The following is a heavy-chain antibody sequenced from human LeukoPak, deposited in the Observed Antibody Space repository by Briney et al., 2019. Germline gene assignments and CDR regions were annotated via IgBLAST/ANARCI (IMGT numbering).Heavy chain of an antibody. V-gene: IGHV1-69*13. CDR2: IIPIFGTA. CDR3: ARAPGIRGWSSDY. D-gene: IGHD6-19*01. Sequence: SVKVSCKASGGTFSSYAISWVRQAPGQGLEWMGGIIPIFGTANYAQKFQGRVTITADESTSTAYMELSSLRSEDTAVYYCARAPGIRGWSSDYWGQGTLVSVSS. J-gene: IGHJ4*02. CDR1: GGTFSSYA.